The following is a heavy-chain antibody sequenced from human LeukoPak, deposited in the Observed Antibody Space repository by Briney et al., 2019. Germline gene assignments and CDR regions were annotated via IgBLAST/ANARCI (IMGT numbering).Heavy chain of an antibody. CDR2: INAGNDNT. J-gene: IGHJ4*02. V-gene: IGHV1-3*01. CDR1: GYTFTSYA. Sequence: ASVKVSCKASGYTFTSYAMHWVRQAPGQRLEWMGWINAGNDNTKYSQKFQGRVTVIRDTSASTVYMELSSLRSEDTAVYYRARDRYENSGYYPLDYWGQGTLVTVSS. CDR3: ARDRYENSGYYPLDY. D-gene: IGHD3-22*01.